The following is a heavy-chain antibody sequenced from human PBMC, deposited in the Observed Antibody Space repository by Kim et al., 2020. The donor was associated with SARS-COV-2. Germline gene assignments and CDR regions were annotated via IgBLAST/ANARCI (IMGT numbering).Heavy chain of an antibody. CDR3: AREARGNYLGSNWFDP. J-gene: IGHJ5*02. Sequence: SPKSRVTMSVDTSKNQFSLKLSSVTAADTAVYYCAREARGNYLGSNWFDPWGQGTLVTVSS. V-gene: IGHV4-4*07. D-gene: IGHD4-4*01.